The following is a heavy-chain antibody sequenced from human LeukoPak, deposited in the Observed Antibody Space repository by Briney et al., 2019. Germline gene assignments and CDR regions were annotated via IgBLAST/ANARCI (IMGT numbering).Heavy chain of an antibody. CDR1: GYTFTGYY. D-gene: IGHD3-22*01. CDR3: ARGHYDSSGSDHHFDY. CDR2: INPNSGGT. Sequence: GASVKVSCKASGYTFTGYYMHWVRRAPGQGLGWMGWINPNSGGTNYTQKFQGRVTMTRDTSISTAYMELSRVRSDDTAVCYCARGHYDSSGSDHHFDYWGQGPLVTVSS. V-gene: IGHV1-2*02. J-gene: IGHJ4*02.